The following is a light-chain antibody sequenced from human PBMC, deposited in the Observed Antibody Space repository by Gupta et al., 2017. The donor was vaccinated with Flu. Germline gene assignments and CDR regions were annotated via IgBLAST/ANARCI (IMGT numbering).Light chain of an antibody. CDR3: HRRSNWPLT. V-gene: IGKV3-11*01. CDR1: QSVNNY. Sequence: EIVLTQSPATLSLSPGERATLSCRASQSVNNYLAWYQQKPGQAPRLFIYDASNRATGIPARFSGSGSGTDFTLTISSLEPEDFAVYFCHRRSNWPLTFGGGTKVEIK. J-gene: IGKJ4*01. CDR2: DAS.